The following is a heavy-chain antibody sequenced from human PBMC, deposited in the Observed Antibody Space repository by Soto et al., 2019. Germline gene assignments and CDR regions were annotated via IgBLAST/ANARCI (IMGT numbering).Heavy chain of an antibody. V-gene: IGHV5-51*01. CDR3: ARPPQDYYYPGRDV. Sequence: PGESLKISCKGSGYSFGTFWIGWVRQMPGKGLEWMGIIYPSDSDTRYSPSFQGQVTISADKSSRTAYLQWSSLKASDSAMYYCARPPQDYYYPGRDVWGKGTKVTVSS. CDR1: GYSFGTFW. CDR2: IYPSDSDT. J-gene: IGHJ6*04.